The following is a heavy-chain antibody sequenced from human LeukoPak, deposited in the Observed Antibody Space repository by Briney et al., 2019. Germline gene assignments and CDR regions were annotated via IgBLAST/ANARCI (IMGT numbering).Heavy chain of an antibody. CDR1: GYAISSGYF. D-gene: IGHD6-13*01. V-gene: IGHV4-38-2*02. Sequence: SETLSLTCSVSGYAISSGYFWGWIRQPPGQGLEWIWTIYHSGSTYYNPSLKSRVTISVDTSKNQFSLKLSSVTAADTAVYYCARGYSSSWYFNWFDPWGQGTLVTVSS. CDR2: IYHSGST. CDR3: ARGYSSSWYFNWFDP. J-gene: IGHJ5*02.